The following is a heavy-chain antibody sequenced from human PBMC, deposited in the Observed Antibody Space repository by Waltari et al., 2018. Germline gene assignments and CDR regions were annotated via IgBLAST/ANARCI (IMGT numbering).Heavy chain of an antibody. CDR1: GGSISSYY. J-gene: IGHJ6*03. D-gene: IGHD1-26*01. CDR3: ARGAPSRKYSGPVRYYYYMDV. V-gene: IGHV4-59*01. CDR2: IYYSGST. Sequence: QVQLQESGSGLVKPSETLSLTCTVSGGSISSYYWSWIRQPPGKGLEWIGYIYYSGSTNYDPSLKSRVTISVDTSKNQFSLKLSSVTAADTAVYYCARGAPSRKYSGPVRYYYYMDVWGKGTTVTVSS.